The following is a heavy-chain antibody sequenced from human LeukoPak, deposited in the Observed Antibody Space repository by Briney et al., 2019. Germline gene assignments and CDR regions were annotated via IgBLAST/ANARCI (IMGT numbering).Heavy chain of an antibody. V-gene: IGHV3-7*01. Sequence: GGSLRLSCEASGFSMSVYWMSWVRQAPGKGLEWVANIKQDGSEKYYVDSVKGRFTISRDNAKNSLYLQMNSLRAEDTAVYYCASALYFDYWGQGTLVTVSS. J-gene: IGHJ4*02. CDR1: GFSMSVYW. CDR3: ASALYFDY. CDR2: IKQDGSEK.